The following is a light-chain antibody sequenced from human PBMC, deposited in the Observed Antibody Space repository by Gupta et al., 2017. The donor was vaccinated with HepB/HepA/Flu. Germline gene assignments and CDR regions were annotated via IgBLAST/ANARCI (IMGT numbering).Light chain of an antibody. V-gene: IGKV3-11*01. CDR2: DAS. CDR1: QSVSSY. J-gene: IGKJ3*01. CDR3: QQRSNWPPST. Sequence: EIVLTHSPATLSLSPGERATLSCRASQSVSSYLAWYQQKPGQAPRLLIYDASNRATGIPARLSGSGSGTDFTLTISSLEPEDFAVYYCQQRSNWPPSTFGPGTKVDIK.